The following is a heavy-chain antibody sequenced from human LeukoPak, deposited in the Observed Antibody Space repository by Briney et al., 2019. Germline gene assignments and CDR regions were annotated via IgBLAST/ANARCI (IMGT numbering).Heavy chain of an antibody. CDR2: INPSGGST. D-gene: IGHD3-3*01. CDR1: GYTFTSYY. CDR3: ARDLNPLLTYDFWSGYLRYYGMDV. V-gene: IGHV1-46*01. Sequence: ASVKVSCKASGYTFTSYYMHWVRQAPGQGLEWMGIINPSGGSTSYAQKFQGRVTMTRDTSTSTVYMELSSLRSEDTAVYYCARDLNPLLTYDFWSGYLRYYGMDVWGQGTTVTVSS. J-gene: IGHJ6*02.